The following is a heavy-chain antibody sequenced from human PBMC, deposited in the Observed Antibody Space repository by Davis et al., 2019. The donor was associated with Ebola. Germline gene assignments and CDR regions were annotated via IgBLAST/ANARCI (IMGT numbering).Heavy chain of an antibody. Sequence: SETLSLTCAVYGGSFSGYYWSWIRQPPGKGLEWIGEINHSGSTNYNPSLKSRVTISVDTSKNQFSLQLSSVTAADTAVYYCATTKQWLAFDYWGLGTLVTVSS. CDR2: INHSGST. CDR1: GGSFSGYY. V-gene: IGHV4-34*01. J-gene: IGHJ4*02. D-gene: IGHD6-19*01. CDR3: ATTKQWLAFDY.